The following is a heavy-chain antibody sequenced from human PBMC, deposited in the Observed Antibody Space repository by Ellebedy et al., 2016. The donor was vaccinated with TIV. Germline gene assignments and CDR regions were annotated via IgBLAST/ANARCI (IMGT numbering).Heavy chain of an antibody. CDR1: GFTFSSYS. Sequence: GESLKISXAASGFTFSSYSMNWVRQAPGKGLEWVSYISSSSSTIYYADSVKGRFTISRDNTKKSLYLQLSNLRADDTAVYYCARGYMGYVFFDYWGQGTLVTVSS. CDR2: ISSSSSTI. D-gene: IGHD5-12*01. J-gene: IGHJ4*02. V-gene: IGHV3-48*04. CDR3: ARGYMGYVFFDY.